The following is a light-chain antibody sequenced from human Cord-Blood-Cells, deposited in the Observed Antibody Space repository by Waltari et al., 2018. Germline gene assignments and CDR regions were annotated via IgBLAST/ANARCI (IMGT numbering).Light chain of an antibody. CDR3: SSYTSSSTWV. V-gene: IGLV2-14*01. CDR2: DVS. CDR1: SSDVGGYNY. J-gene: IGLJ3*02. Sequence: QSALTQPASVSGSPGQSITISFTGTSSDVGGYNYVSWYQPHPGKAPKLMIYDVSKRPSGVSNRFSGSKSGNTASLTISGLQAEDEADYYCSSYTSSSTWVFGGGTKLTVL.